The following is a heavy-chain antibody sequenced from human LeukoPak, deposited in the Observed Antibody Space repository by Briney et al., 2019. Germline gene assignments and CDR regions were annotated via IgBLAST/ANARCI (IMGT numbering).Heavy chain of an antibody. CDR3: AVDCSTTSCYGGDY. D-gene: IGHD2-2*01. J-gene: IGHJ4*02. Sequence: SETLSLTCTVSGGSISSGGYYWSWIRQHPGKGLEWIGYIYYSGSTYYNPSLKSRVTISVDTSKNQFSLKLSSVTAADTAVYYCAVDCSTTSCYGGDYWGQETLVTVSS. V-gene: IGHV4-31*03. CDR2: IYYSGST. CDR1: GGSISSGGYY.